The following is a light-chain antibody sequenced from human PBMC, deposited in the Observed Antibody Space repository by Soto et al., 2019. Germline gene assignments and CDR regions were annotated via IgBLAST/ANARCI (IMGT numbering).Light chain of an antibody. CDR2: DAS. J-gene: IGKJ3*01. V-gene: IGKV3-11*01. CDR1: QNIGNF. CDR3: QQRTTWPPLFA. Sequence: EIVLTQSPSNMSLSPGERATLSCRASQNIGNFLAWYQHKPGQAPRLLIYDASKSATGIPARFIGSGSGTDFTLTISSLEPADFAVYYCQQRTTWPPLFAFGPGTRVDIK.